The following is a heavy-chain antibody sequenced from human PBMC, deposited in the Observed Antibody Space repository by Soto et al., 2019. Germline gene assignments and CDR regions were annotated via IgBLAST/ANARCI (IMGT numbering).Heavy chain of an antibody. CDR2: IGFDGKNE. CDR3: AREIGYSSTWPAY. J-gene: IGHJ4*02. Sequence: GSLRLSCAASGFTFDDYSMHWVRQAPGKGLEWVAVIGFDGKNENYGDSVKGRFTVSRDNSRNTLYLQMNSLRVEDTAVYLCAREIGYSSTWPAYWGQGTLVTVSS. D-gene: IGHD6-13*01. CDR1: GFTFDDYS. V-gene: IGHV3-33*08.